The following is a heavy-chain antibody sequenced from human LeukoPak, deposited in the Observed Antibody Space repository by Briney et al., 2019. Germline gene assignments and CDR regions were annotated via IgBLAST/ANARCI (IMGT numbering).Heavy chain of an antibody. CDR3: ARNRLGLIYN. CDR1: GGSISSYY. J-gene: IGHJ4*02. Sequence: PSETLSLTRTVSGGSISSYYWSWIRQPPGKGLEWIGYIYYSGSTNYNPSLKSRVTISIDTSKKPFSLKLSSVPAADTAVYYCARNRLGLIYNWGQGTLVTVSS. D-gene: IGHD1-14*01. V-gene: IGHV4-59*01. CDR2: IYYSGST.